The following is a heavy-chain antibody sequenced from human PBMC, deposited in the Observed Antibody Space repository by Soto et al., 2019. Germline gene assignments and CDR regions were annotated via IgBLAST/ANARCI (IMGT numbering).Heavy chain of an antibody. J-gene: IGHJ6*02. CDR3: ARDMVRTAMVTVYYYYGMDV. CDR2: ISYDGSNK. D-gene: IGHD5-18*01. Sequence: LRLSFAASGXTFSSYAMHWVRQAPGKGLEWVAVISYDGSNKYYADSVKGRFTISRDNSKNTLYLQMNSLRAEDTAVYYCARDMVRTAMVTVYYYYGMDVWGQGTTVTVSS. CDR1: GXTFSSYA. V-gene: IGHV3-30-3*01.